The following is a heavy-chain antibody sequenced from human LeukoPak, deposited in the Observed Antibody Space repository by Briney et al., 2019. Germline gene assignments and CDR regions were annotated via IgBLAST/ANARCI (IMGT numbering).Heavy chain of an antibody. V-gene: IGHV4-59*01. J-gene: IGHJ4*02. D-gene: IGHD5-18*01. Sequence: SETLSLTCTVSGGSISSYYWSWIRLPPGKGLEWIGCIYYTGATYYNPSLKSRVTISLDTSKNQFSLKLSSVTAADAAVYYCARAGYSYGTGYYFDYWGQGALVTVSS. CDR2: IYYTGAT. CDR1: GGSISSYY. CDR3: ARAGYSYGTGYYFDY.